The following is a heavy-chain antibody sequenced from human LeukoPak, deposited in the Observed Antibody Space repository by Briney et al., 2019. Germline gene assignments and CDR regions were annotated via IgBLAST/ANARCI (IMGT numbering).Heavy chain of an antibody. J-gene: IGHJ5*01. Sequence: GGSPRLSCAASGFTLDGYTLSWVRQAPGKGLGWVASITSGSKFVDYGDSVKGRFTISRDNAQNSLYVQMNSLRAEDTAVYYCATQPELPGWFDSWGRGTLVTVSS. CDR1: GFTLDGYT. D-gene: IGHD1-14*01. CDR2: ITSGSKFV. V-gene: IGHV3-21*01. CDR3: ATQPELPGWFDS.